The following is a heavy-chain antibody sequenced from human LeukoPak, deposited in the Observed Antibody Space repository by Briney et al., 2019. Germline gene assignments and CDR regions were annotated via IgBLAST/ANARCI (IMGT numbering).Heavy chain of an antibody. V-gene: IGHV3-30*02. D-gene: IGHD3-3*01. CDR2: IYPDGNNK. CDR1: GFIFRSYG. J-gene: IGHJ5*02. CDR3: AKDWSGDYNWSDP. Sequence: GGSLRLSCGASGFIFRSYGMHWVRQAPGKGLEWVACIYPDGNNKDYADSVKGRFIISRDNSKNTLFLQMNSLRPEDTAVYYCAKDWSGDYNWSDPWGQGTLVIVSS.